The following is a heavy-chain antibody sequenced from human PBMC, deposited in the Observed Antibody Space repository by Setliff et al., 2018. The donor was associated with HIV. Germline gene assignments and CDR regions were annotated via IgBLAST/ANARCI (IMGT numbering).Heavy chain of an antibody. V-gene: IGHV3-33*01. CDR1: GFTFSNYA. Sequence: LRLSCAASGFTFSNYATHWVRQAPGKGLEWVAVIWYDGSNQNYADSVKGRLTISRDNSNSTLYLQMNSLTHEDTAVYHCARYSSSWHTFDYWGQGALVTVSS. D-gene: IGHD6-13*01. CDR2: IWYDGSNQ. J-gene: IGHJ4*02. CDR3: ARYSSSWHTFDY.